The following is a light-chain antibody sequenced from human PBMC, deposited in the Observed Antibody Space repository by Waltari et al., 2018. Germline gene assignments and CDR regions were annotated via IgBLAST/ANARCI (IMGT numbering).Light chain of an antibody. CDR3: QQYLSRPPGT. CDR1: QTVLSSYDNNNY. V-gene: IGKV4-1*01. Sequence: IVMTQSPESLAVSLGERATIECKSSQTVLSSYDNNNYLSWYQQKPGKPPNLLIYRVSFRDSGVPARLSGSGSGTDVTLTISGLQAEDVAVDYGQQYLSRPPGTFGHGTRVEL. CDR2: RVS. J-gene: IGKJ1*01.